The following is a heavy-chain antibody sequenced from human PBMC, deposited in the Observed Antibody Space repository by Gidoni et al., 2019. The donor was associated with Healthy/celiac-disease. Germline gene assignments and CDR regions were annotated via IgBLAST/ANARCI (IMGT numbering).Heavy chain of an antibody. CDR3: AKSPLLQLPKSGSYYFDY. Sequence: EVQLVESGGGLVQPGRSLRLSCAASGFTFDDYAMHWVRQAPGKGLEWVSGIRWNSGSIGYADSVKGRFTISRDNAKNSLYLQMNSLRAEDTALYYCAKSPLLQLPKSGSYYFDYWGQGTLVTVSS. CDR2: IRWNSGSI. J-gene: IGHJ4*02. V-gene: IGHV3-9*01. CDR1: GFTFDDYA. D-gene: IGHD5-18*01.